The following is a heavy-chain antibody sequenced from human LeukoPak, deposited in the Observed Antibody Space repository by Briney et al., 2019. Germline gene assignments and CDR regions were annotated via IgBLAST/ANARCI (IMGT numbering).Heavy chain of an antibody. J-gene: IGHJ4*01. V-gene: IGHV3-11*04. Sequence: GGSLRLSCATSGFSFSDYYMSWIRQAPGKGLECVSFISASGTSISYADSVKGRFTISRDNAKNSLYLQMNSLRPEDTAVYYCARHCTRASCYSFDYWGQEPWSPSPQ. D-gene: IGHD2-2*01. CDR3: ARHCTRASCYSFDY. CDR1: GFSFSDYY. CDR2: ISASGTSI.